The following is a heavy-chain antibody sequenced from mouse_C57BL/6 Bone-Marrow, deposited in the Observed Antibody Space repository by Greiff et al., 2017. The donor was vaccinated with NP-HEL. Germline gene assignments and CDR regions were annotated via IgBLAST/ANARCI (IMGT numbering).Heavy chain of an antibody. CDR1: GYIFTSYW. CDR3: ARYYYGSRGWYFDV. Sequence: QVQLKQPGADLVKPGASVKLSCKASGYIFTSYWMHWVKQRPGRGLAWIGRIDPNSGGTKFNEKFKTKATLTVDKPSSTAYMQLSSLTSEDSAVYYCARYYYGSRGWYFDVWGTGTTVTGSS. D-gene: IGHD1-1*01. CDR2: IDPNSGGT. J-gene: IGHJ1*03. V-gene: IGHV1-72*01.